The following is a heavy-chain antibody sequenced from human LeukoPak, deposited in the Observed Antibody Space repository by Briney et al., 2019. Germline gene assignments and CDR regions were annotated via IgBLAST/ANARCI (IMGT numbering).Heavy chain of an antibody. Sequence: GESLKISCKGSGYSFTSYWIGWVRQMPGKGLEWMGIIYPGDSDTRYSPSFQGQVTISADKSITTAYLQWSSLKASDTAMYYCVRRVVGVNCGFDYWGQGTLVTVSS. CDR3: VRRVVGVNCGFDY. CDR1: GYSFTSYW. D-gene: IGHD1-26*01. J-gene: IGHJ4*02. V-gene: IGHV5-51*01. CDR2: IYPGDSDT.